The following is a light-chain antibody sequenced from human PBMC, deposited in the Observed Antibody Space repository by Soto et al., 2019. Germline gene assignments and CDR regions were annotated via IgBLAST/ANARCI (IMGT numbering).Light chain of an antibody. V-gene: IGKV3-11*01. J-gene: IGKJ3*01. CDR2: DAS. Sequence: EIVMTQSPATLSVSPGERATLSCRASQSVSSNLAWYQQKPGQAPRLLIYDASNKATGIPARFSGSGSGTDFTLTISSLEPGDFAVYYCQQRSKWPFTFGPGTKVDI. CDR1: QSVSSN. CDR3: QQRSKWPFT.